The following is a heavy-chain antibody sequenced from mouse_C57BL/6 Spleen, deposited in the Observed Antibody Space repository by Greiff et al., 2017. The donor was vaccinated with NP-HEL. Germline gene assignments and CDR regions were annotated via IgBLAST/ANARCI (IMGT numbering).Heavy chain of an antibody. CDR3: ARRMVTTGGAWFAY. D-gene: IGHD2-2*01. CDR2: IYPGDGDT. V-gene: IGHV1-80*01. J-gene: IGHJ3*01. Sequence: QVQLQQSGAELVKPGASVKISCKASGYAFSSYWMNWVKQRPGKGLEWIGQIYPGDGDTNYNGKFKGKATLTADKSSSTAYMQLSSLTSEDSAVYFCARRMVTTGGAWFAYWGQGTLVTVSA. CDR1: GYAFSSYW.